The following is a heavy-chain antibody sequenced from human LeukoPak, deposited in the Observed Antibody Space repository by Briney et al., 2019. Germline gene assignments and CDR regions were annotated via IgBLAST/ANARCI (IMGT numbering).Heavy chain of an antibody. V-gene: IGHV3-23*01. D-gene: IGHD3-16*02. Sequence: GGSLRLSCAASGFTFSSYAMSWVRQAPGKGLEWVSTISGSGGSTYNADSVKGQFTVSRDNSKNTLYLQMNSLRAEDTAVYFCAIGRGYPADALDIWGQGTMVTVSS. CDR1: GFTFSSYA. J-gene: IGHJ3*02. CDR3: AIGRGYPADALDI. CDR2: ISGSGGST.